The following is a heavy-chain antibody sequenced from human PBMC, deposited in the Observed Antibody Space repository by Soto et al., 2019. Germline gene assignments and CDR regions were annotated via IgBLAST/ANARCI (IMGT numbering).Heavy chain of an antibody. CDR2: IYYSGST. Sequence: PXETLSLTCTVSGGSISSGGYYWSWIRQHPGKGLEWIGYIYYSGSTYYNPSLKSRVTISVDTSKNQFSLKLSSVTAADTAVYYCARVAGRIPLNWFDPWGQGTLVTVSS. V-gene: IGHV4-31*03. CDR1: GGSISSGGYY. CDR3: ARVAGRIPLNWFDP. J-gene: IGHJ5*02.